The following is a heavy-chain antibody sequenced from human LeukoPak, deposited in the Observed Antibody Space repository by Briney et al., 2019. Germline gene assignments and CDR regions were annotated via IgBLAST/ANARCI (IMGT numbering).Heavy chain of an antibody. D-gene: IGHD2-2*01. CDR1: GFTFSSYG. V-gene: IGHV3-33*01. CDR2: IWYDGSNK. Sequence: GRSLRLSCAASGFTFSSYGMHWVRQAPGKGLEWVAVIWYDGSNKYYADSVKGRFTISRDNAKNSLYLQMNSLRDEDTAVYYCARDSYRIVVVPPTTPEGFDPWGQGTPVTVSS. CDR3: ARDSYRIVVVPPTTPEGFDP. J-gene: IGHJ5*02.